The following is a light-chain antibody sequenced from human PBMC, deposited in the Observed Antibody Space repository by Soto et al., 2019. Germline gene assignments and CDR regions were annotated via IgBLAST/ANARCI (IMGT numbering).Light chain of an antibody. CDR3: LQHTNFPLT. Sequence: DIHMTQSPSAMSTSVGHSVTITCRASQGISNHLVWFQQRQGKVPKRLIYDASSLQTGVPSRFSGSGYGTDFTLTISSLQTEDFATYYCLQHTNFPLTFGQGTRLEIK. CDR1: QGISNH. J-gene: IGKJ5*01. CDR2: DAS. V-gene: IGKV1-17*03.